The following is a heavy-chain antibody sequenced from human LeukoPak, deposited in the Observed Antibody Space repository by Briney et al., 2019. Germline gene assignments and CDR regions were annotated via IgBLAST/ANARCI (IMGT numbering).Heavy chain of an antibody. D-gene: IGHD1-26*01. CDR1: GFVFTIYT. CDR3: VKDFGRIRGAPDS. CDR2: ISGSGNGFSI. V-gene: IGHV3-64D*06. Sequence: GGSLRLSCSASGFVFTIYTMYWVRQAPGKGPEYVSTISGSGNGFSIYYADSVKGRFTISRDDSKSILYLQMNGLRSEDTAVYYCVKDFGRIRGAPDSWGQGTLVTVSS. J-gene: IGHJ4*02.